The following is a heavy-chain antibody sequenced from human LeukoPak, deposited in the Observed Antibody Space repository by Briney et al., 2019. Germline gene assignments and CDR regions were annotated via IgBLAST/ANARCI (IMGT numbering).Heavy chain of an antibody. J-gene: IGHJ4*02. CDR2: ISSSGSTT. CDR3: ARGRSVVVPAAIIGDY. Sequence: GGSLRLSCAASGFTFSDYYMSWIRQAPGKGLEWVSYISSSGSTTYYADSVKGRFTISRDNAKNSLYLQMNSLRAEDTAVYYCARGRSVVVPAAIIGDYWGQGTLVTVSS. D-gene: IGHD2-2*02. V-gene: IGHV3-11*01. CDR1: GFTFSDYY.